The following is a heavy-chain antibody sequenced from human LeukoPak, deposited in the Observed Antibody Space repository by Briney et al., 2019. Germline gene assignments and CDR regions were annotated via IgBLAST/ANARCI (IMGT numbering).Heavy chain of an antibody. CDR2: TYYRSTWYN. J-gene: IGHJ4*02. Sequence: SQTLSLTCAISGDSVSSNSVTWNWIRQSPSRGLEWLGRTYYRSTWYNDYAVSVRGRITVNPDTSKNQFSLQLNSVTPEDTAVYYCARSTSAGIDYWGQGTLVTVSS. V-gene: IGHV6-1*01. CDR3: ARSTSAGIDY. CDR1: GDSVSSNSVT.